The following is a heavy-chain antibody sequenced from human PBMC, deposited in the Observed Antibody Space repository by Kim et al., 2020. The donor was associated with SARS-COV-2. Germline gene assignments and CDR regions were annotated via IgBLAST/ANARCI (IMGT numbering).Heavy chain of an antibody. CDR3: ARQAYCGGDCYFGVDY. CDR1: GYSFTSYW. CDR2: IYPGDSDT. J-gene: IGHJ4*02. Sequence: GESLKISCKGSGYSFTSYWIGWVRQMPGKGLEWMGIIYPGDSDTRYSPSFQGQVTISADKSISTAYLQWSSLKASDTAMYYCARQAYCGGDCYFGVDYWGQGTLVTVSS. V-gene: IGHV5-51*01. D-gene: IGHD2-21*01.